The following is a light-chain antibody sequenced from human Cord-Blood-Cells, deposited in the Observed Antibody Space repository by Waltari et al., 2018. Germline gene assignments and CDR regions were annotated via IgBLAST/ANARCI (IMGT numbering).Light chain of an antibody. J-gene: IGKJ2*01. CDR2: DAS. Sequence: EIVLTQSPATLSLSPGDRATLSCRASQSVSSYLAWYQQKPGQAPRLLIYDASNRATGSPDRFSGSGSGTDFTLTISRREPEDFAVYYCQQRSNWPYTFGQGTKLEIK. CDR3: QQRSNWPYT. V-gene: IGKV3-11*01. CDR1: QSVSSY.